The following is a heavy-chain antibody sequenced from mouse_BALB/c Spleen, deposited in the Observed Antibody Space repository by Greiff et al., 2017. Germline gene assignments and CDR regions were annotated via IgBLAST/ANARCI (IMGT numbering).Heavy chain of an antibody. CDR3: ARDMRDYDGYWYFDV. J-gene: IGHJ1*01. V-gene: IGHV7-3*02. D-gene: IGHD2-4*01. CDR1: GFTFTDYY. CDR2: IRNKANGYTT. Sequence: EVQVVESGGGLVQPGGSLRLSCATSGFTFTDYYMSWVRQPPGKALEWLGFIRNKANGYTTEYSASVKGRFTISRDNSQSILYLQMNTLRAEDSATYYCARDMRDYDGYWYFDVWGAGTTVTVSS.